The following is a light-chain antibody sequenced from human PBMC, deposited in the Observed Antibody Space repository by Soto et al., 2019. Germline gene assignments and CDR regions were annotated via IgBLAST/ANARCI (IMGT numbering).Light chain of an antibody. Sequence: ASQRIGSNLAWYQQQPGQAXXLLXXXXATXXTGIPDTFGGTGSATAXXLTISSXQSXXVAVYYCQQYYDWPQTFGQGTKVDIK. CDR3: QQYYDWPQT. CDR1: QRIGSN. J-gene: IGKJ1*01. CDR2: XXA. V-gene: IGKV3-15*01.